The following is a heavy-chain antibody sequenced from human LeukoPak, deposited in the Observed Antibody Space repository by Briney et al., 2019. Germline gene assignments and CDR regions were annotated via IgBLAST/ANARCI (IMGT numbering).Heavy chain of an antibody. V-gene: IGHV4-61*03. Sequence: SETLSLTCTASGGPVGSGSYCWSWIRQTPGKTLEWIGYICDSGSIDHNPSLKSRVTISMDTSKSHFSLKLSSVTAADTAVYYCARGYSSSWYYFDYWGQGTLVTVTS. D-gene: IGHD6-13*01. J-gene: IGHJ4*02. CDR3: ARGYSSSWYYFDY. CDR1: GGPVGSGSYC. CDR2: ICDSGSI.